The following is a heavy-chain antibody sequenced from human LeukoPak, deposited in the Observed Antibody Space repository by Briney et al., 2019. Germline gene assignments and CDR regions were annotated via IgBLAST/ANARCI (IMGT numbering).Heavy chain of an antibody. Sequence: ASVKVSCKASGYTFTGYYMHWVRQAPGQGLEWMGWISAYNGNTNYAQKLQGRVTMTTDTSTSTAYMELRSLRSDDTAVYYCASGRWSGSYFDYWGQGTLVTVSS. CDR2: ISAYNGNT. CDR1: GYTFTGYY. D-gene: IGHD1-26*01. J-gene: IGHJ4*02. V-gene: IGHV1-18*04. CDR3: ASGRWSGSYFDY.